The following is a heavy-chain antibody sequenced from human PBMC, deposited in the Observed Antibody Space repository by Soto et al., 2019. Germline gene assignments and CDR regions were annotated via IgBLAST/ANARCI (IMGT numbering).Heavy chain of an antibody. Sequence: EVQLLESGGGLVQPGGSLRLSCAASGFTFSSYAMSWVRQAPGKGVEWVSAISGSGGSTYYADSVKGRFTISRHNSKNTLYLQMNSRNAEAPAVYYCASRYDSGDYFGYWGQGTLVTVSS. CDR2: ISGSGGST. J-gene: IGHJ4*02. D-gene: IGHD3-22*01. V-gene: IGHV3-23*01. CDR3: ASRYDSGDYFGY. CDR1: GFTFSSYA.